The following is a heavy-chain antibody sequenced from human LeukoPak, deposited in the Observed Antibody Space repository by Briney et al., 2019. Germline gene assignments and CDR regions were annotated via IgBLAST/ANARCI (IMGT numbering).Heavy chain of an antibody. V-gene: IGHV3-48*04. J-gene: IGHJ4*02. CDR2: ISSSSSTI. Sequence: GGSLRLSCAASGFTFSSYSMNWVRQAPGKGLEWVSYISSSSSTIYYADSVKGRFTISRDNARSSLFLQMNSLRAEDTAVYYCTKDPGHVLRSFDYSEYWGQGTRVTVSS. CDR3: TKDPGHVLRSFDYSEY. CDR1: GFTFSSYS. D-gene: IGHD3-9*01.